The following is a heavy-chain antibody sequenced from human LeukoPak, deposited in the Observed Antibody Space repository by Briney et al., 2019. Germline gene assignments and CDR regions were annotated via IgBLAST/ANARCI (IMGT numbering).Heavy chain of an antibody. V-gene: IGHV1-18*01. D-gene: IGHD3-10*01. Sequence: GASVKVSCKASGGTFSSYAISWVRQAPGQGLEWMGWISAYNGNTNYAQKLQGRVTMTTDTSTSTAYMELRSLRSDDTAVYYCAREGESVYFGSYWGQGTLVTVSS. CDR1: GGTFSSYA. CDR2: ISAYNGNT. CDR3: AREGESVYFGSY. J-gene: IGHJ4*02.